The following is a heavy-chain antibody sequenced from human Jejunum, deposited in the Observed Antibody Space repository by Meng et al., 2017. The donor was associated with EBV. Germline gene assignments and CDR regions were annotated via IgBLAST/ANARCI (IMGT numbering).Heavy chain of an antibody. J-gene: IGHJ4*02. CDR2: IYYSGNT. Sequence: QVQLQESGPGLGKPSETLSLTCTVSRGSVSTASYFWSWIRQSPGKGLEWIGYIYYSGNTNYNPSLKRRATITVDTSKNQFSLKLSSVTAADTAVYYCARVVDYYERSGYPDFWGQGTLVTVSS. CDR1: RGSVSTASYF. D-gene: IGHD3-22*01. CDR3: ARVVDYYERSGYPDF. V-gene: IGHV4-61*01.